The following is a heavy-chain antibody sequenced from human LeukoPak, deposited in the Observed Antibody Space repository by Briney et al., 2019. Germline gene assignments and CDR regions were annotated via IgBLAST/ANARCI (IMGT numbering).Heavy chain of an antibody. D-gene: IGHD3-22*01. J-gene: IGHJ4*02. CDR3: AKEPDSSGYFGY. CDR2: ISNSGSTK. Sequence: GGSLRLSCAASGFIFRSYEMNWVRQAPGKGLEWVSYISNSGSTKHYADSVEGRFTISRDNSKNTLYLQMNSLRADDTAVYYCAKEPDSSGYFGYWGQGTLVTVSS. V-gene: IGHV3-48*03. CDR1: GFIFRSYE.